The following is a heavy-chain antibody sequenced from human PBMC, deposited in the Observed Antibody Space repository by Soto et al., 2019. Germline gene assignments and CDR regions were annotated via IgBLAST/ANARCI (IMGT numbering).Heavy chain of an antibody. V-gene: IGHV4-4*07. CDR1: GGSISSYY. D-gene: IGHD1-26*01. Sequence: LSLTCTVSGGSISSYYWSWIRQPAGKGLEWIGRIYTSGSTNYNPSLKSRVTMSVDTSKNQFSLKLSSVTAADTAVYYCARDAQEFSGSYSWDYWGQGTLVTVSS. J-gene: IGHJ4*02. CDR3: ARDAQEFSGSYSWDY. CDR2: IYTSGST.